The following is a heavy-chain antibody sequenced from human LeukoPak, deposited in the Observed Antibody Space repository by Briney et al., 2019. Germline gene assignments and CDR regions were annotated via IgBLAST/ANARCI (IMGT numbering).Heavy chain of an antibody. CDR1: GFTFSGYA. CDR3: ARMVRGYSGYDTYYFDY. CDR2: ISSNGGST. D-gene: IGHD5-12*01. Sequence: GGSLRLSCAASGFTFSGYAMHWVRQAPGEGLEYVSAISSNGGSTYYANSVKGRFTISRDNSKNTLYLQMGSLRAEDMAVYYCARMVRGYSGYDTYYFDYWGQGTLVTVSS. V-gene: IGHV3-64*01. J-gene: IGHJ4*02.